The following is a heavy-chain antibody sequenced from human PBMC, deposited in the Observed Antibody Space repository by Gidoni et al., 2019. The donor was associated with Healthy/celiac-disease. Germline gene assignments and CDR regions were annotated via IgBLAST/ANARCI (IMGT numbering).Heavy chain of an antibody. CDR3: AKAQSTGYSSGWYYFDY. Sequence: EVQLVESGGVVVQPGGSLRLSCAASGFTFDDYAMHWVRQAPGKGLEWVSLISWDGGSTYYADSVKGRFTISRDNSKNSLYLQMNSLRAEDTALYYCAKAQSTGYSSGWYYFDYWGQGTLVTVSS. V-gene: IGHV3-43D*03. CDR2: ISWDGGST. D-gene: IGHD6-19*01. CDR1: GFTFDDYA. J-gene: IGHJ4*02.